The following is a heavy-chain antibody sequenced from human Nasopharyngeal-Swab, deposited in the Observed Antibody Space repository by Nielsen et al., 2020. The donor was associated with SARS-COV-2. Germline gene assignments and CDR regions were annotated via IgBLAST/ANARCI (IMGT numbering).Heavy chain of an antibody. CDR1: GYSFTSYW. CDR3: ARGWYSGPDY. D-gene: IGHD6-19*01. V-gene: IGHV5-51*01. J-gene: IGHJ4*02. CDR2: IYPSDSET. Sequence: KVSCKGSGYSFTSYWIAWVRQMPGKGLEWMGLIYPSDSETRYSPSFEGQVTISADKSISTAYLQWSSLKASDTAMYYCARGWYSGPDYWGQGTPVTVSS.